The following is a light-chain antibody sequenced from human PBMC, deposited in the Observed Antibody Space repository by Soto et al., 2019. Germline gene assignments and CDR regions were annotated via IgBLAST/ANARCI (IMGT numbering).Light chain of an antibody. CDR3: QKYNSAST. J-gene: IGKJ3*01. Sequence: DIQMTQSPSSLSASVGDRVTITCRASQGISNYLAWYQQKPGKVPKLLIYAASTLHSGLPSRFSGSGSGADVTLTISSLQPEDVATYHCQKYNSASTFGHGNKVDIK. CDR1: QGISNY. V-gene: IGKV1-27*01. CDR2: AAS.